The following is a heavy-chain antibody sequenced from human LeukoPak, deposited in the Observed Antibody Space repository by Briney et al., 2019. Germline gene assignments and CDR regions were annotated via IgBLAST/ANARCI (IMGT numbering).Heavy chain of an antibody. Sequence: RSSETLSLTCTVSGGSISSSIYYWGWIRQPPGKGLEWIGSVYYSGSTYYNPSLKSRVTISVDTSKNQFSLKLSSVTAADTAVYYCARREYSSSSAFDYWGQGTLVTVSS. CDR3: ARREYSSSSAFDY. CDR2: VYYSGST. J-gene: IGHJ4*02. V-gene: IGHV4-39*01. D-gene: IGHD6-6*01. CDR1: GGSISSSIYY.